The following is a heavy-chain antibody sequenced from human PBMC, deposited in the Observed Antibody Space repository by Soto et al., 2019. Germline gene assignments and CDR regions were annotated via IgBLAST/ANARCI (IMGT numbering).Heavy chain of an antibody. CDR3: ARSVTFDWLFFDS. V-gene: IGHV4-4*02. D-gene: IGHD3-9*01. CDR1: GGSISRSNW. CDR2: IYHSGST. J-gene: IGHJ4*02. Sequence: QVQLQESGPGLVKPSGTLSLTCAVSGGSISRSNWWSWGRQPPGKGLEWIGKIYHSGSTNYNPSLKSRVTISVDKSKNQFSLRLSSVTAADTAVYFCARSVTFDWLFFDSWGQGTLVTVSS.